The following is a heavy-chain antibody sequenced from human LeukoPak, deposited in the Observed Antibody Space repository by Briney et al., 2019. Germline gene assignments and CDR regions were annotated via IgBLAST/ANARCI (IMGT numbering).Heavy chain of an antibody. J-gene: IGHJ3*02. CDR2: IDGSGDST. D-gene: IGHD1-26*01. CDR3: AKGDSGNYGAFHM. CDR1: GFTFSTYA. Sequence: TGGSLRLSCAASGFTFSTYAMNWVRQAPGKGLEWDSTIDGSGDSTYYADSVKGRFTISRDNSKNALYLQMNNLRAGDTAVYFCAKGDSGNYGAFHMWGQRTMVTVSS. V-gene: IGHV3-23*01.